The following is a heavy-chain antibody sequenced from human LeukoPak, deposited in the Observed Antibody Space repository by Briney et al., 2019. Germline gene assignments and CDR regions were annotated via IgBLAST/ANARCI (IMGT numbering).Heavy chain of an antibody. CDR3: AKAILVTIFGVVTAFDY. CDR1: GFTFSNYG. D-gene: IGHD3-3*01. J-gene: IGHJ4*02. Sequence: GGSLRLSCAASGFTFSNYGMSWVRQAPGKGLEWVSAISDSGGFTYYADSVKGRFTISRDNSKNTLYLQMNSLRAEDTAVYYCAKAILVTIFGVVTAFDYWGQGTLVTVSS. CDR2: ISDSGGFT. V-gene: IGHV3-23*01.